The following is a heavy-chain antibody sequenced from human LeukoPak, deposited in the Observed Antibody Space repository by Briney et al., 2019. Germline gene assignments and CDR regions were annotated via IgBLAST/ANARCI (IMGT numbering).Heavy chain of an antibody. CDR1: GFTFSSYA. CDR2: ISGSGGST. CDR3: AKVYYYDSSVPTLDGCFDY. V-gene: IGHV3-23*01. J-gene: IGHJ4*02. D-gene: IGHD3-22*01. Sequence: GGSLRLSCAASGFTFSSYAMSWVRQAPGKGLEWVSAISGSGGSTYYADSVKGRFTISRDNSKNTLYLQMNSLRAEDTAVYYCAKVYYYDSSVPTLDGCFDYWGQGTLVTVSS.